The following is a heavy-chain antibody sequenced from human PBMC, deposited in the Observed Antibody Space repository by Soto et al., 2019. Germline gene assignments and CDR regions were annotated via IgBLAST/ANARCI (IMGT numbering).Heavy chain of an antibody. J-gene: IGHJ5*02. Sequence: GWSLRLSCASSGFTFISYSMNWVRQAPGKGLEWVSSISSSSSYIYYADSVKGRFTISRDNAKNSLYLQMNSLRAEDTAVYYCARDNIVVVPAAYNWFDPWGQGTLVTVSS. V-gene: IGHV3-21*01. CDR2: ISSSSSYI. CDR3: ARDNIVVVPAAYNWFDP. CDR1: GFTFISYS. D-gene: IGHD2-2*01.